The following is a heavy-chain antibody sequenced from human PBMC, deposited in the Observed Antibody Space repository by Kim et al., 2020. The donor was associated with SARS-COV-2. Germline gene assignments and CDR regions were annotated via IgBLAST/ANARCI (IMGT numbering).Heavy chain of an antibody. J-gene: IGHJ6*02. D-gene: IGHD3-10*01. Sequence: SETLSLTCTVSGGSISSGGYYWSWIRQHPGKGLEWIGYIYYSGSTYYNPSLKSRVTISVDTSKNQFSLKLSSVTAADTAVYYCASYGSGSLVYYYYGMDVWGQGTTVTVSS. CDR3: ASYGSGSLVYYYYGMDV. V-gene: IGHV4-31*03. CDR2: IYYSGST. CDR1: GGSISSGGYY.